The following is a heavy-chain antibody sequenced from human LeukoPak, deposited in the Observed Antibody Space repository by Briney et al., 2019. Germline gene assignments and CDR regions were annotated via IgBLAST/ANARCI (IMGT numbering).Heavy chain of an antibody. CDR3: TRYLLASYGMDV. Sequence: GGSLRLSCAASGFTFRTYWMHWVRQVPGKGLVWISRINTDGSSTSHADSVKGRFTISRDNAQNTLYLQMNSLRPEDTAAYYCTRYLLASYGMDVWGQGTTVTVSS. D-gene: IGHD2-15*01. V-gene: IGHV3-74*01. CDR1: GFTFRTYW. J-gene: IGHJ6*02. CDR2: INTDGSST.